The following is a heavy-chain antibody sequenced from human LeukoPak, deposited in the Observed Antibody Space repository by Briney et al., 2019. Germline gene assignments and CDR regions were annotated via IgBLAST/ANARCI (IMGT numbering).Heavy chain of an antibody. D-gene: IGHD3-10*02. CDR2: VSGSGGRI. V-gene: IGHV3-23*01. CDR1: GFTFNSYA. CDR3: AELGITMIGGV. Sequence: GGSLRLSCAASGFTFNSYAMSWVRQAPGKGLQWVSGVSGSGGRIYYADSVKGRFTISRDNSKNTLYLQMSSLRAKDTAVYYCAELGITMIGGVWGKGTTVTISS. J-gene: IGHJ6*04.